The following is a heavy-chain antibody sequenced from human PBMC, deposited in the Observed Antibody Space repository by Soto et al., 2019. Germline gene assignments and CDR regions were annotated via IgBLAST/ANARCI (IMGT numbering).Heavy chain of an antibody. V-gene: IGHV3-33*01. CDR1: GFTFSSYG. CDR2: IYYDGSNK. J-gene: IGHJ4*02. CDR3: ARDKITGLFDY. Sequence: GGSLRLSCAASGFTFSSYGIHWVRQAPGKGLEWVAIIYYDGSNKYYADSVKGRFTISRDNSKNTLYLQMNSLRAADTAVYYCARDKITGLFDYWGQGTLVTVSS. D-gene: IGHD2-8*02.